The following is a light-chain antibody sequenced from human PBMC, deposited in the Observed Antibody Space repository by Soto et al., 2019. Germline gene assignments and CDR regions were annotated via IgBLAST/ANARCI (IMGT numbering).Light chain of an antibody. Sequence: ALTQPPSASGSPGQSVAISCTGTSSDVGGYNYVSWYQQHPGKAPKLMIYEVNKRPSGVPDRFSGSKSGNTASLTVSGLQAEDEADYYCSSYAGSSNVFGTGTKATVL. J-gene: IGLJ1*01. CDR1: SSDVGGYNY. CDR2: EVN. V-gene: IGLV2-8*01. CDR3: SSYAGSSNV.